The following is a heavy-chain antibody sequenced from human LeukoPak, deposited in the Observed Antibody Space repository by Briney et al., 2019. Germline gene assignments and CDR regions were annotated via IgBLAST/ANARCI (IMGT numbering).Heavy chain of an antibody. CDR2: INTDGSST. Sequence: PGGSLRLSCTASGFTFSSYWMHWVRQAPGKGLVWVSRINTDGSSTSYADSVKGRFTISRDNAKNTLYLQMNSLRAEDTAVYYCARGISGPQGTMIVGMDVWGKGTTVTVSS. V-gene: IGHV3-74*01. J-gene: IGHJ6*04. CDR1: GFTFSSYW. D-gene: IGHD3-22*01. CDR3: ARGISGPQGTMIVGMDV.